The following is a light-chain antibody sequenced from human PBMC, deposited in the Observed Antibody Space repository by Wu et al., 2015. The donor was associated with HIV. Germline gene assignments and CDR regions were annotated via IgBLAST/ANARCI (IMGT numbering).Light chain of an antibody. CDR2: SGS. CDR3: QQYYNWPPFT. J-gene: IGKJ5*01. CDR1: QSISNN. Sequence: EIVMTQSPATLSVSPGERATLSCRASQSISNNLAWYQQKPGQTPRLLIYSGSTRLSTIPARFSGSGSGTEFTLTISSLQSEDFAVYYCQQYYNWPPFTFGQGTRLDIE. V-gene: IGKV3-15*01.